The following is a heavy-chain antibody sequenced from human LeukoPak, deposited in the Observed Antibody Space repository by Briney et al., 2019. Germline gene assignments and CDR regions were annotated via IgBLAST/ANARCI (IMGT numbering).Heavy chain of an antibody. CDR2: ISSYNGYT. Sequence: ASVKVSCKTSGYTFTSYGISWVRQAPGQGLEWMGWISSYNGYTRYTEKFQGRVTVTRDTSTSTAYMELRSLRSDDSAVYYCARDNDYGSGSYHYYFYGMDVWGQGTTVAVSS. J-gene: IGHJ6*02. CDR3: ARDNDYGSGSYHYYFYGMDV. CDR1: GYTFTSYG. V-gene: IGHV1-18*01. D-gene: IGHD3-10*01.